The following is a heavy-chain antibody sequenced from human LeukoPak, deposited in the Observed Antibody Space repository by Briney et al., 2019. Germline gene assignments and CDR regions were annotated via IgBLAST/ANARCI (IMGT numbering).Heavy chain of an antibody. D-gene: IGHD3-9*01. J-gene: IGHJ4*02. CDR1: GGTFSSYA. V-gene: IGHV1-69*11. Sequence: GASVKVSCKASGGTFSSYAISWVRQAPGQGLEWMGRIIPILGTANYAQKFQGRVTITADESTSTAYMELSSLRSEDTAVYYCARDGYVGYYNQFKPTYFDYWGQGTLVTVSS. CDR3: ARDGYVGYYNQFKPTYFDY. CDR2: IIPILGTA.